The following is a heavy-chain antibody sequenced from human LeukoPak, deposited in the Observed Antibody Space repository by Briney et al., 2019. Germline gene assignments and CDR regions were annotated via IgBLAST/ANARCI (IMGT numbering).Heavy chain of an antibody. CDR2: INPNSGGT. D-gene: IGHD6-19*01. Sequence: ASVKVSCKASGYNLIGYYIHWVRQAPEQGLEWMGRINPNSGGTDYAQKFQGRVTMTKDTSISTAYMDLSRLTSDDTAVYYCASLTIGWYSSDYFQQWGQGTLVTVSS. V-gene: IGHV1-2*06. J-gene: IGHJ1*01. CDR3: ASLTIGWYSSDYFQQ. CDR1: GYNLIGYY.